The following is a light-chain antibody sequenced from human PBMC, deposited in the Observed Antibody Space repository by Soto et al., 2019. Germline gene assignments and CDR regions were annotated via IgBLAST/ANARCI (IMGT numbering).Light chain of an antibody. Sequence: QSALTQPPSASGSPGQSVTISCTGTSSDIDDYKYVSWYQHHPGKAPKLIIYEVTKRPSGVPDRFSASKSGNMASLTVSGLQAEDEAEYYCSSFVGNNNLVMFGGGTKVTVL. CDR1: SSDIDDYKY. J-gene: IGLJ3*02. CDR3: SSFVGNNNLVM. V-gene: IGLV2-8*01. CDR2: EVT.